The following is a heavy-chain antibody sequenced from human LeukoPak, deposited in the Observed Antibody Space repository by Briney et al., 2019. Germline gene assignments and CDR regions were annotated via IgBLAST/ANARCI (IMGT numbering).Heavy chain of an antibody. D-gene: IGHD5-12*01. CDR2: ICVNNGNT. Sequence: ASVKVSCKGSGFTFPRYRFNWLRQPRAQGLEGMGCICVNNGNTYDPQILQGRGTMTTDTPTTTVYMELRSLRSDDTAAYYCARDHLAMIPSFFGEYWGQGALLTVSS. CDR1: GFTFPRYR. V-gene: IGHV1-18*01. J-gene: IGHJ4*02. CDR3: ARDHLAMIPSFFGEY.